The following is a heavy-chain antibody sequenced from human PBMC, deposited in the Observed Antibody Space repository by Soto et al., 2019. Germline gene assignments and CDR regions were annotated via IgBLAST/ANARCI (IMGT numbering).Heavy chain of an antibody. CDR3: ASEKERSNYCSSTSCYTGGGFDY. CDR2: INAGNGNT. CDR1: GYTFTSYA. Sequence: GASVKVSCKASGYTFTSYAMHWVRQAPGQRLEWMGWINAGNGNTKYSQKFQGRVTITRDTSASTAYMELSSLRSEDTAVYYWASEKERSNYCSSTSCYTGGGFDYWGQGTLVTVSS. D-gene: IGHD2-2*02. J-gene: IGHJ4*02. V-gene: IGHV1-3*01.